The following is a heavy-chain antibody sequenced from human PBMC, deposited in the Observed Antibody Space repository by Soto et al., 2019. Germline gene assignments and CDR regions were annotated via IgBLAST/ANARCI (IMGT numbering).Heavy chain of an antibody. J-gene: IGHJ4*02. CDR3: ARDLVQWLVLGY. D-gene: IGHD6-19*01. CDR2: ISAYNGNT. Sequence: ASVKVFCKASGYTFTSYGISWVRQAPGQGLEWMGWISAYNGNTNYAQKLQGRVTMTTDTSTSTAYMELRSLRSDDTAVYYCARDLVQWLVLGYWGQGTLVPVSS. V-gene: IGHV1-18*01. CDR1: GYTFTSYG.